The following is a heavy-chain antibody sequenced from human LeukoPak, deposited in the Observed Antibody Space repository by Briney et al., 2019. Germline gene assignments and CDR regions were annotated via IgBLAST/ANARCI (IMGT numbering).Heavy chain of an antibody. CDR2: IYYSGST. V-gene: IGHV4-39*01. CDR1: GGSISGSSYY. Sequence: SETLSLTCTVSGGSISGSSYYWGWIRQPPGKGLEWIGSIYYSGSTYYNPSLKSRVTISVDTSKNQFSLKLSSVTAADTAVYYCALLGYCSSTSCFRPRCYFDYWRQGTLVTVSS. J-gene: IGHJ4*02. D-gene: IGHD2-2*01. CDR3: ALLGYCSSTSCFRPRCYFDY.